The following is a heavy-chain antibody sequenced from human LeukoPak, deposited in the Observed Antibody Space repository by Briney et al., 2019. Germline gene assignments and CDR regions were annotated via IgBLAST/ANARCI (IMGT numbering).Heavy chain of an antibody. J-gene: IGHJ4*02. Sequence: RGSLRLSCAASGFTFSDYSMNWVRQAPGRGLEWVSSIGGIGSYIYYADSVKGRFTISRDNAKNALYLQMNNLRAEDTAVYYCVRDLDWGQGTLVTVSS. CDR1: GFTFSDYS. V-gene: IGHV3-21*01. CDR3: VRDLD. CDR2: IGGIGSYI.